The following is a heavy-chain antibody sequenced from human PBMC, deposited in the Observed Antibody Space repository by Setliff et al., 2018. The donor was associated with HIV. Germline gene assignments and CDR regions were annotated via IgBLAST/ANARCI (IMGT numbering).Heavy chain of an antibody. Sequence: RASVKVSCKTSGYPFTKYGIIWVRQAPGQGLEWMGGILPIFGATGYAQKFQGRLTLTAVQSENSVYMELSSLRSDDTAVYYCTNRGGTGTNVGNWFDPWGQGTLVTVSS. J-gene: IGHJ5*02. CDR2: ILPIFGAT. CDR3: TNRGGTGTNVGNWFDP. CDR1: GYPFTKYG. V-gene: IGHV1-69*13. D-gene: IGHD4-17*01.